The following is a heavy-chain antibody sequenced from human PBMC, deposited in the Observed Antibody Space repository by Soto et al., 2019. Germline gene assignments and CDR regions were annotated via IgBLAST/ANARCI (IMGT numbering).Heavy chain of an antibody. J-gene: IGHJ6*02. V-gene: IGHV3-7*05. D-gene: IGHD3-10*01. CDR1: GFTFSIYW. Sequence: GGSLRLSCAASGFTFSIYWMSWVRQAPGKGLEWVANIKQDGSEKYYVDSVKGRFTISRDNAKNSLYLQMNSLRAEDTAVYYRARVSEDYYGMDVWGQGTTVTVSS. CDR3: ARVSEDYYGMDV. CDR2: IKQDGSEK.